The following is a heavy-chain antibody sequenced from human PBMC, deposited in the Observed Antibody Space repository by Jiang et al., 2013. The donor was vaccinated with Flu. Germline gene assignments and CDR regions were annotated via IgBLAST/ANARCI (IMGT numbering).Heavy chain of an antibody. D-gene: IGHD6-13*01. Sequence: SGAEVKETGASVKVSCAASGYLFTRYYIHWVRQAPGQGPEWMGVIDPSVGSTTYAQKFQGRLTIKSDTSTSTFYMELNSLTPEDTALYFCTRDLSRQKSWWGQGTRVTVSS. CDR1: GYLFTRYY. J-gene: IGHJ4*02. CDR2: IDPSVGST. CDR3: TRDLSRQKSW. V-gene: IGHV1-46*01.